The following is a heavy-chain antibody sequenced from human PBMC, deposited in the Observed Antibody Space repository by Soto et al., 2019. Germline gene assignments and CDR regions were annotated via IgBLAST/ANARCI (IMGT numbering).Heavy chain of an antibody. CDR2: IYYSGST. CDR3: ARDRSSSSSVLDY. Sequence: QVQLQESGPGLVKPSQTLSLTCTVSGGSISSGGYYWSWIRQHPGKGLEWIGYIYYSGSTYYNPSLKSRVTISVDTSKNQFSLKLSSVTAADMAVYYCARDRSSSSSVLDYWGQGTLVTVSS. J-gene: IGHJ4*02. D-gene: IGHD6-6*01. CDR1: GGSISSGGYY. V-gene: IGHV4-31*03.